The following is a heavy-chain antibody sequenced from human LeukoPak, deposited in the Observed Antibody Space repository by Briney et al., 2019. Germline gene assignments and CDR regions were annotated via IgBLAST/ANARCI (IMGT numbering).Heavy chain of an antibody. D-gene: IGHD3-22*01. CDR2: TSDSGGSI. V-gene: IGHV3-23*01. Sequence: GGSLRLSCAASGFTVSDNYMTWVRQAPGKGLEWVSATSDSGGSIYYADSVKGRFTISRDNSKNTLYLQMNSLRAEDTAVYYCAKAMTKGPPFDYWGQGTLVTVS. CDR3: AKAMTKGPPFDY. CDR1: GFTVSDNY. J-gene: IGHJ4*02.